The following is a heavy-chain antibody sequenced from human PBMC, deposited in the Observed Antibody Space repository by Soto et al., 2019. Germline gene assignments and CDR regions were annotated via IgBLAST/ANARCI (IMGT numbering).Heavy chain of an antibody. Sequence: SLKVYCNSSGGTYSSYAIGWVRQKPGQGLEWMGGIIPIFGTANYAQKFQGRVTITADESTSTAYMELSSLRSEDTAVYYCARAGIAAKNRWFDPWGQGTLVPVFS. CDR1: GGTYSSYA. J-gene: IGHJ5*02. D-gene: IGHD6-13*01. V-gene: IGHV1-69*01. CDR3: ARAGIAAKNRWFDP. CDR2: IIPIFGTA.